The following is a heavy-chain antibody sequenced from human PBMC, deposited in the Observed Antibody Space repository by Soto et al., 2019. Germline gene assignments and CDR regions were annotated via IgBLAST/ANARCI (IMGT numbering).Heavy chain of an antibody. D-gene: IGHD6-6*01. CDR2: IIPIFGTA. J-gene: IGHJ6*02. CDR3: ERGQLAARVYYYGMDV. V-gene: IGHV1-69*01. Sequence: QVQLVQSGAEVKKPGSSVKVSCKASGGTFSSYAISWVRQAPGQGLEWMGGIIPIFGTANYAQKFQGRVKITADESTSKAYMELSSLRYEDTAVYYWERGQLAARVYYYGMDVWGQGTTVTVSS. CDR1: GGTFSSYA.